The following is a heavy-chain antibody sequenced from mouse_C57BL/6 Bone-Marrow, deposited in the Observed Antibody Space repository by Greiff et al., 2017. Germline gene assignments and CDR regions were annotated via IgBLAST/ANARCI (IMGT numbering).Heavy chain of an antibody. CDR1: GYTFTDYN. CDR2: INPNNGGT. Sequence: EVKLMESGPELVKPGASVKMSCKASGYTFTDYNMHWVKQSHGKSLEWIGYINPNNGGTSYNQKFKGKATLTVNKSSSTAYMELRSLTSEDSAVYYCAVGRPWFAYWGQGTLVTVSA. J-gene: IGHJ3*01. V-gene: IGHV1-22*01. CDR3: AVGRPWFAY.